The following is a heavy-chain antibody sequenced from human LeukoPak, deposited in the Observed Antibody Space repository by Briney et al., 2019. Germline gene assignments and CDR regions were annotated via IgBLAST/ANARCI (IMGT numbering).Heavy chain of an antibody. J-gene: IGHJ6*03. V-gene: IGHV3-21*01. CDR3: ARDMTTVTSYYYYYMDV. CDR2: ISSSSSHI. CDR1: GFTFSSYS. D-gene: IGHD4-17*01. Sequence: GGSLRLSCAASGFTFSSYSMNWVRQAPGKGLEWVSSISSSSSHIYYADSVKGRFTISRDNAKNSLHLQMNSLRAEDTAVYYCARDMTTVTSYYYYYMDVWGKGTTVTVSS.